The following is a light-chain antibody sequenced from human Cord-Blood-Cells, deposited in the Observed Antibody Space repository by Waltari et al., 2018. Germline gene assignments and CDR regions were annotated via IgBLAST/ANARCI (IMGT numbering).Light chain of an antibody. CDR3: QSADSSGTYVV. J-gene: IGLJ2*01. Sequence: SYELTQPPSVSVSPGQTARLTCSGDALPKQYAYWYQQKPGQAPVLVIYKDSDRRSGIPERFSGSSSGTTVTLTISGVQAEDEADYYCQSADSSGTYVVFGGGTKLTVL. V-gene: IGLV3-25*03. CDR1: ALPKQY. CDR2: KDS.